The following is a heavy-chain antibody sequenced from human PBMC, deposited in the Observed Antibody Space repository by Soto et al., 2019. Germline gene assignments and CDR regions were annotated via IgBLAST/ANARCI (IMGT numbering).Heavy chain of an antibody. D-gene: IGHD3-16*02. CDR2: IWYDGSNK. CDR1: GFTFSSYG. J-gene: IGHJ6*03. CDR3: ARDPMQDLGELSLFGHYYYYYMDV. Sequence: QVQLVESGGGVVQPGRSLRLSCAASGFTFSSYGMHWVRQAPGKGLEWVAVIWYDGSNKYYADSVKGRFTISRDNSKNTLYLKMNSLRAEDTAVYYCARDPMQDLGELSLFGHYYYYYMDVWGKGTTVTVSS. V-gene: IGHV3-33*01.